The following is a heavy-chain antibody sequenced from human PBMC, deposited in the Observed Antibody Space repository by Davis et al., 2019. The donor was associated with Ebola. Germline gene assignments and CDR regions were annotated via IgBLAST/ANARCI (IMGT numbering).Heavy chain of an antibody. CDR1: GFIFSNYW. V-gene: IGHV3-74*01. CDR2: INSDGSST. Sequence: GESLKISCSGSGFIFSNYWMHWVRQAPGKGLVWVSRINSDGSSTTYADSAKLRFTIPRDNAKNTLYLQMNSLRAEDTAVYYCARDLSYWGQGTLVTVSS. J-gene: IGHJ4*02. CDR3: ARDLSY.